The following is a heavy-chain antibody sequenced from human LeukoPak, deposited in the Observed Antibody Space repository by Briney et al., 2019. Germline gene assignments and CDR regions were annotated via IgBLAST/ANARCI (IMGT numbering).Heavy chain of an antibody. V-gene: IGHV1-46*01. D-gene: IGHD2-8*01. CDR1: GGTFSSYA. Sequence: ASVKVSCKASGGTFSSYAISWVRQAPGQGLEWMGIINPSGGSTSYAQKFQGRVTMTRDTSTSTVYMELSSLRSEDTAVYYCARILGYCTNGVCSDNWFDPWGQGTLVTVSS. J-gene: IGHJ5*02. CDR2: INPSGGST. CDR3: ARILGYCTNGVCSDNWFDP.